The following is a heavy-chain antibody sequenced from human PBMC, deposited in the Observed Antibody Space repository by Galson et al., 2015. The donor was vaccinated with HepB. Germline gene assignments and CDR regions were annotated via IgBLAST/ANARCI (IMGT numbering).Heavy chain of an antibody. CDR2: IYSGDRT. J-gene: IGHJ4*02. CDR3: ARGTSGHDC. V-gene: IGHV3-53*01. CDR1: GCSVSDSF. D-gene: IGHD5-12*01. Sequence: SLRLSCAASGCSVSDSFMSWVRQAPGKGLEWVSIIYSGDRTFYTDSVKGRFSLSRDNSRNTMYLQMNSLKGDDTAVYYCARGTSGHDCWGQGTLVTVSP.